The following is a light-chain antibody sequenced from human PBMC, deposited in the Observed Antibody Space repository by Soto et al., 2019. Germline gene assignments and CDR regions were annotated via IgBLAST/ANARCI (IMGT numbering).Light chain of an antibody. Sequence: QSLLTQPASVSGSPGQSIAISCTGTSSDVGGYSYVSWYQQQPGKAPKLVISDVSNRPSGVSDRFSGSKSGNTASLTISGLQTEDEADYYCASYTTSSTYVFGTGTQLTVL. CDR2: DVS. V-gene: IGLV2-14*01. J-gene: IGLJ1*01. CDR1: SSDVGGYSY. CDR3: ASYTTSSTYV.